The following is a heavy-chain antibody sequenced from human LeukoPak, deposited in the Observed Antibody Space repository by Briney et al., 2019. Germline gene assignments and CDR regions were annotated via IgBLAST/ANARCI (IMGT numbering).Heavy chain of an antibody. V-gene: IGHV3-33*01. D-gene: IGHD2-2*01. J-gene: IGHJ4*01. CDR2: IWYDGSNT. CDR3: ARDRFCSTTSCYPGFFDY. CDR1: GFTFSSYG. Sequence: GGSLRLSCAASGFTFSSYGMHWVRQAPGKGLEWVAVIWYDGSNTYYADSVKGRFTISRDNSKNTLYVQMNSLRVEDTAVYCCARDRFCSTTSCYPGFFDYWGHGTLVSVSS.